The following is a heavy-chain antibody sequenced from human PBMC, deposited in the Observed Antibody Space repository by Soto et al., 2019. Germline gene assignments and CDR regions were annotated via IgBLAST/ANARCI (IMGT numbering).Heavy chain of an antibody. J-gene: IGHJ4*02. CDR2: INPSGGST. CDR1: GYTFSSYY. CDR3: ARASVSGRRFDY. D-gene: IGHD6-19*01. V-gene: IGHV1-46*03. Sequence: QVQLEQSGAKVKKPGASVKVSCKASGYTFSSYYMHWVRQAPGQGLEWMGVINPSGGSTNYAQKLQGRVTMTRDTSTSTVYMELSSLSSEDTAVYYCARASVSGRRFDYWGQGTLVTVSS.